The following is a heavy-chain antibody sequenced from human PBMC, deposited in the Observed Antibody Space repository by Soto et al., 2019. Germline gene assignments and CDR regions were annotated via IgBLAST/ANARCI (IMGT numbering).Heavy chain of an antibody. D-gene: IGHD3-16*01. J-gene: IGHJ4*02. CDR2: ISYDGSNK. Sequence: GGSLRLSCAACGFTFSSYGMHWVRQAPGKXLEWVAVISYDGSNKYYADSVKGRFTISRDNSKNTLYLQMNSLRAEDTAVYYCAKDVGGGGSRSEVPSTFDYWGQGTLVTVSS. CDR3: AKDVGGGGSRSEVPSTFDY. CDR1: GFTFSSYG. V-gene: IGHV3-30*18.